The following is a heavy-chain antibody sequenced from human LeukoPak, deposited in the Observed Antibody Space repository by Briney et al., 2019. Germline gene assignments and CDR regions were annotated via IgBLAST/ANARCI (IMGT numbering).Heavy chain of an antibody. D-gene: IGHD6-13*01. CDR1: GYTFTSYD. CDR3: ARAIRAAAGLYYFDY. CDR2: MNPNSGNT. Sequence: GASVKVSCKASGYTFTSYDINWVRQATGQGLEWMGWMNPNSGNTGYAQKFQGRVTITRNTSISTAYMELSSLRSEDTVVYYCARAIRAAAGLYYFDYWGQGTLVTVSS. V-gene: IGHV1-8*03. J-gene: IGHJ4*01.